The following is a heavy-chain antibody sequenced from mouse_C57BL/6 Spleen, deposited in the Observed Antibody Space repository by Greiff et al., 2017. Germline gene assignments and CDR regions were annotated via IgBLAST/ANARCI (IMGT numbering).Heavy chain of an antibody. D-gene: IGHD2-1*01. V-gene: IGHV1-52*01. J-gene: IGHJ2*01. CDR1: GYTFTSYW. CDR3: AREGGYGKTGDY. Sequence: QVQLQQPGAELVRPGSSVKLSCKASGYTFTSYWMHWVKQRPIQGLEWIGNIDPSDSEPHYNQKFKDKATLTVDKSSSTAYMQLSSLPSEDSAVYDCAREGGYGKTGDYWGQGTTLTVSA. CDR2: IDPSDSEP.